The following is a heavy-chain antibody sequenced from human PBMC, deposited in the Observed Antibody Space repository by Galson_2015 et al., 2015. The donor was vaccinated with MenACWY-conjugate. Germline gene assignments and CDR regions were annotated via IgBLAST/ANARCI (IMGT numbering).Heavy chain of an antibody. CDR3: ARLPAWGSRFGYFDY. Sequence: SETLSLTCTVSGASISSPHWSWFRQPPGKGLEWIAYIRETGSLKDNPSLKSRVTMSADKSNNQFSLRLISVTAADTAVYYCARLPAWGSRFGYFDYWGRRILVAVSS. CDR1: GASISSPH. V-gene: IGHV4-59*08. CDR2: IRETGSL. J-gene: IGHJ4*02. D-gene: IGHD7-27*01.